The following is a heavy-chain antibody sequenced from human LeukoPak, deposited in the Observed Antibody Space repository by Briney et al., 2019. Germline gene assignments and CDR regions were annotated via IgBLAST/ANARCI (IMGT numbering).Heavy chain of an antibody. D-gene: IGHD4-17*01. V-gene: IGHV1-69*01. CDR1: GGTFSSYA. J-gene: IGHJ6*02. CDR3: ARAPNDYGDYYYYGMDV. Sequence: SVKVSCKASGGTFSSYAISWVRQAPGQGLEWMGRIIPIFGTANYAQKFQGRVTITADESTSTAYMELSSLRSEDTAVYYCARAPNDYGDYYYYGMDVWSQGTTVTVSS. CDR2: IIPIFGTA.